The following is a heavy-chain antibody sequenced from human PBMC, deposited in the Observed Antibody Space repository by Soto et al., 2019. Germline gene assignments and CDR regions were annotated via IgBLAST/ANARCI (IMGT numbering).Heavy chain of an antibody. CDR1: GFTFSSYD. CDR3: ARVSWYSGADY. Sequence: GGSLRLSCAASGFTFSSYDMHWVRQATGKGLEWVSAIGTAGDTYYPGSVKGRFTISRENAKNSLYLQMNSLRAEDTAVYYCARVSWYSGADYWGQGTLVTVSS. CDR2: IGTAGDT. J-gene: IGHJ4*02. V-gene: IGHV3-13*01. D-gene: IGHD6-13*01.